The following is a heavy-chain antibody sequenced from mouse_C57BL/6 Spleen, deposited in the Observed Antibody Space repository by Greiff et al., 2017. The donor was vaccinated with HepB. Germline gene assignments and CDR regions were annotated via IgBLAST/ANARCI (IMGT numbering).Heavy chain of an antibody. D-gene: IGHD1-1*01. V-gene: IGHV1-72*01. CDR2: FDPNSGGT. J-gene: IGHJ3*01. Sequence: QVQLQQPGAELVKPGASVKLSCKASGYTFTSYWMHWVKQRPGRGLEWIGRFDPNSGGTKYNEKFKSKASLTVDKPSSTAYMKLSSLTSEDSAVYYCASCYYGSRAWFAYWGQGTLVTVSA. CDR3: ASCYYGSRAWFAY. CDR1: GYTFTSYW.